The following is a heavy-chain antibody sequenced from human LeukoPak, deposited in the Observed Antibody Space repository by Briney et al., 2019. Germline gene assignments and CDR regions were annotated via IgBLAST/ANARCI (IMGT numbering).Heavy chain of an antibody. D-gene: IGHD6-13*01. J-gene: IGHJ4*02. V-gene: IGHV4-34*01. CDR2: INHSGST. Sequence: SETLSLTCAVYGGSFSGYYWSWIRQPPGKGLEWIGEINHSGSTNYNSSLKSRVTISVDTSKNQFSLKLSSVTAADTAVYYCARGQAVKIAAAGTGFDYWGQGTLVTVSS. CDR1: GGSFSGYY. CDR3: ARGQAVKIAAAGTGFDY.